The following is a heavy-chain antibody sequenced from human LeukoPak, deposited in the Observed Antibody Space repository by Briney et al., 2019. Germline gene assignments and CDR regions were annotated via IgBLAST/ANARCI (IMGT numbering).Heavy chain of an antibody. CDR3: ARVVTRLREGDYYYDLDV. D-gene: IGHD3-16*01. Sequence: ASVKVSCKASGYTFTSYYMHWVRQAPGQGLEWMGWINAVNGNTEYSQKFQGRVTNTRDTSASTAYMDLSSLRSGDTAVYYCARVVTRLREGDYYYDLDVWGQGTTVTVSS. V-gene: IGHV1-3*01. CDR1: GYTFTSYY. J-gene: IGHJ6*02. CDR2: INAVNGNT.